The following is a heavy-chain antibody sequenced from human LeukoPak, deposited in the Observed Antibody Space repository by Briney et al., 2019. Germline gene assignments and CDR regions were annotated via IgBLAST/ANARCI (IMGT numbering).Heavy chain of an antibody. CDR2: INSDGSGT. CDR1: GFIFSSYW. Sequence: GGSLRLSCAASGFIFSSYWMHWVRQAPGKGLVWVSRINSDGSGTSYADSVKGRFTISRDNAKNTLYLQMNSLRAEDTAVYYCARGMAEYSSSPYYFDYWGQGTLVTVSS. J-gene: IGHJ4*02. D-gene: IGHD6-13*01. V-gene: IGHV3-74*01. CDR3: ARGMAEYSSSPYYFDY.